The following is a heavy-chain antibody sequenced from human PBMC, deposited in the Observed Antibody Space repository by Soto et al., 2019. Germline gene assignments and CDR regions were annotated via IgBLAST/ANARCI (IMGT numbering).Heavy chain of an antibody. CDR2: MNPDNDNT. CDR3: ARALDYSDYEGLNY. CDR1: GYRFTSYD. V-gene: IGHV1-8*01. J-gene: IGHJ4*02. D-gene: IGHD4-17*01. Sequence: ASVKVSCKASGYRFTSYDINWVRQAAGQGLEWMGWMNPDNDNTVYTQKFQGRVTMTKNASTSTAYMELSSLRSDDTAVYYCARALDYSDYEGLNYWGQGTPVTVSS.